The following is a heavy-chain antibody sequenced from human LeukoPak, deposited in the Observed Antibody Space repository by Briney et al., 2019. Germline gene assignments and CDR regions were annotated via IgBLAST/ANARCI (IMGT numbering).Heavy chain of an antibody. J-gene: IGHJ4*02. V-gene: IGHV4-4*02. D-gene: IGHD4-23*01. Sequence: SETLSLTCAVSGGSISSSDWWTWVRQPPGKGLEWIGEIYHSGSTNYNPSLKSRVTISVDKSKNQFSLKVSSVTAADTAVYYCARNGGNSDFDFWGQGTLVTVSS. CDR2: IYHSGST. CDR3: ARNGGNSDFDF. CDR1: GGSISSSDW.